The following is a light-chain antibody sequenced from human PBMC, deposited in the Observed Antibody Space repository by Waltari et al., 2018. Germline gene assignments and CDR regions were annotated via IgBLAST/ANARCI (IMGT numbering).Light chain of an antibody. CDR1: SSNIGRNS. Sequence: QSLLTQPPSISGAPGQRVTISCSGGSSNIGRNSVNWYEQVPGPAPKLLIFRSDQRPSGVSDRFSGSKSGTSASLTITGLLSADEAEYICAAWDDSLNAWIFGGGTRLTVL. J-gene: IGLJ3*02. CDR2: RSD. CDR3: AAWDDSLNAWI. V-gene: IGLV1-44*01.